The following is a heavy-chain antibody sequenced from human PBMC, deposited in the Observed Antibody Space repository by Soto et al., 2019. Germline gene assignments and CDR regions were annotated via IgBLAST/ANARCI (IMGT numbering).Heavy chain of an antibody. CDR1: GGSISSYY. D-gene: IGHD6-19*01. J-gene: IGHJ6*03. Sequence: SETLSLTCTVSGGSISSYYWSWIRQPPGKGLEWIGYIYYSGSTNYNPSLKSRVTISVDTSKNQFSLKLSSVTAADTAVYYCARNIAVADNYYYYYMDVWGKGTTVTVSS. CDR2: IYYSGST. V-gene: IGHV4-59*08. CDR3: ARNIAVADNYYYYYMDV.